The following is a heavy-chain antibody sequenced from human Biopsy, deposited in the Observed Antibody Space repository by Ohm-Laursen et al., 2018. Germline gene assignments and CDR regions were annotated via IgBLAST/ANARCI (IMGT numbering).Heavy chain of an antibody. J-gene: IGHJ3*02. CDR3: ARDYGLELGGLEAFDI. Sequence: SDTLSLTCTVSGGSLKNYYWSWIRQSAGKGLEWIGRVYTSGSTSYNPSLESRVTMSVVTSKNQFSLKVTSMTAADTALYYCARDYGLELGGLEAFDIWGQGTMVTVSS. CDR1: GGSLKNYY. CDR2: VYTSGST. D-gene: IGHD1-7*01. V-gene: IGHV4-4*07.